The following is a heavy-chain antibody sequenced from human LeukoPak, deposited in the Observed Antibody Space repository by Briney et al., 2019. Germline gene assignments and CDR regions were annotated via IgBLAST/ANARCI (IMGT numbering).Heavy chain of an antibody. CDR1: GFTFSSYS. D-gene: IGHD2-15*01. CDR2: ISSSSSYI. CDR3: AKGSAWSADY. J-gene: IGHJ4*02. V-gene: IGHV3-21*04. Sequence: GGSLRLSCAASGFTFSSYSMNWVRQAPGKGLEWVSSISSSSSYIYYADSVKGRFTISRDNAKNSLYLQMNSLRAEDTAIYYCAKGSAWSADYWGQGTLVTVSS.